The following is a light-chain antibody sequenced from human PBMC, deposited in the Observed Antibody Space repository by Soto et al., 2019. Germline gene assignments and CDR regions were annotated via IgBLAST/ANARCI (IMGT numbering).Light chain of an antibody. CDR1: SGHSTYA. Sequence: QLVLTQSPSASASPGASVKLTCTLSSGHSTYAIAWHQHQPEKGPRFLMKVNKDGSLIKGDGIPDRFSGSSSGAERFLTITSLQSEDEADYYGQTWGSGTGVFGAGTKLTVL. CDR3: QTWGSGTGV. CDR2: VNKDGSL. V-gene: IGLV4-69*01. J-gene: IGLJ3*02.